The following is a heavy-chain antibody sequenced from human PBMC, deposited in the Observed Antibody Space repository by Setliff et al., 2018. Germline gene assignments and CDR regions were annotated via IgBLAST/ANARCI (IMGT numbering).Heavy chain of an antibody. Sequence: GGSLRLSCTASGFTFRKHALAWVRQAPGKGLQWVSSVSGSGMTRDYTDSVKGRFTVSRDSSQNKIHLQMDSLRAEDTGKYYYFDFWGQGVLVTVSS. CDR3: FDF. CDR1: GFTFRKHA. V-gene: IGHV3-23*01. CDR2: VSGSGMTR. J-gene: IGHJ4*02.